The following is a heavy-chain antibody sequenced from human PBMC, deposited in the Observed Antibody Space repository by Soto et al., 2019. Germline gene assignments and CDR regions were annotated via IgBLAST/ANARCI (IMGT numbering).Heavy chain of an antibody. V-gene: IGHV1-69*01. J-gene: IGHJ3*02. D-gene: IGHD6-13*01. CDR2: IIPVLRTA. CDR1: GGTFNSYY. Sequence: QVQLVQSGAEVKKPGSSVKVSCKASGGTFNSYYMSWVRLAPGQGLEWMGGIIPVLRTANYAQKFQGRVTITADESTSTAYMEVSSLRFDDTAVYYCASLVTAAGTIGAYDIWGQGTMVTVSS. CDR3: ASLVTAAGTIGAYDI.